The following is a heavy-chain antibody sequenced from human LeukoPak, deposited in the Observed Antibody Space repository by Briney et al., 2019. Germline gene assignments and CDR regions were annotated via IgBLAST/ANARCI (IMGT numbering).Heavy chain of an antibody. CDR1: GFTFSSYG. J-gene: IGHJ4*02. V-gene: IGHV3-33*01. CDR2: IWYDGSNK. CDR3: ARGPGGIAAAGTDY. D-gene: IGHD6-13*01. Sequence: GGSLRLSCAASGFTFSSYGMHWVRQAPGKGLEWVEVIWYDGSNKYYADSVKGRLTISRDNSKNTLYLQMNSLRAEDTAVYYCARGPGGIAAAGTDYWGQGTLVTVSS.